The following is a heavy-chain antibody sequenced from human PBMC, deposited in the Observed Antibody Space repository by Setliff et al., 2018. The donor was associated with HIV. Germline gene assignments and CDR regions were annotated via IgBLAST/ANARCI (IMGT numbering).Heavy chain of an antibody. CDR2: ISSSGSII. V-gene: IGHV3-48*03. CDR3: ARSHIVVVTATPHYGMDV. D-gene: IGHD2-21*02. Sequence: HPGGSLRLSCAASGFTFSNYEMNWVRQAPGKGLEWVSYISSSGSIIYYADSVKGRFTISRDNAKNSLYLQMNSLRAEDTAIYYCARSHIVVVTATPHYGMDVWGQGTTVTVSS. CDR1: GFTFSNYE. J-gene: IGHJ6*02.